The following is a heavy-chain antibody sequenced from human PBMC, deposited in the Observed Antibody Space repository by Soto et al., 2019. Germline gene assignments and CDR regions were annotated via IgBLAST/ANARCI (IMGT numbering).Heavy chain of an antibody. CDR1: GFTFSSYW. CDR2: IKQDGSEK. V-gene: IGHV3-7*01. J-gene: IGHJ4*01. D-gene: IGHD6-19*01. Sequence: LRLSCAASGFTFSSYWMSWVRQAPGKGLEWVANIKQDGSEKYYMESMKGRFTMSRDNAKNSLYLQMNSLRAEDTAVYFCARVAYNNGWIVDYWGQGTLVTV. CDR3: ARVAYNNGWIVDY.